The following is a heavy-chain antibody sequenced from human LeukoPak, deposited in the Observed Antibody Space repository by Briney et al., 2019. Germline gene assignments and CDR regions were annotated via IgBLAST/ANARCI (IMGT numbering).Heavy chain of an antibody. CDR3: ARDHYDFWSGYFY. D-gene: IGHD3-3*01. CDR2: INPNSGGT. V-gene: IGHV1-2*02. Sequence: ASVKVSCKASGYPFIGNYIHWVRQAPGQGLEWMGWINPNSGGTQYSQKFQGRVTMTRDTSISTAYMELSRLRSDDTAVYYCARDHYDFWSGYFYWGQGTLVTVSS. CDR1: GYPFIGNY. J-gene: IGHJ4*02.